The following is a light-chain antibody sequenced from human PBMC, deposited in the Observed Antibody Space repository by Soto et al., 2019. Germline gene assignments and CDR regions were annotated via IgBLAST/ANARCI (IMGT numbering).Light chain of an antibody. Sequence: EIVMTQSPATLSVSPGERATLSCRASQSVSINLAWYQQKPGQAPRLLIYGASSRATGIPDRFSGSGSGTEFTLTISSLQSEDFAVYYCQQRSNWPRTFGQGTKV. CDR1: QSVSIN. CDR2: GAS. J-gene: IGKJ1*01. V-gene: IGKV3D-15*01. CDR3: QQRSNWPRT.